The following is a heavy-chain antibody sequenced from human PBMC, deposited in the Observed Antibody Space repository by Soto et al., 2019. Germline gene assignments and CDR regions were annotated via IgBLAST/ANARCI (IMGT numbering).Heavy chain of an antibody. CDR1: GGTFSIYG. CDR2: IIPILTTP. D-gene: IGHD2-8*02. V-gene: IGHV1-69*13. Sequence: SVKVSCKASGGTFSIYGFSWVRQAPGQGPEWIGGIIPILTTPNYAQKFHGRVTIVADESTTTVYMELSSLKSEDTAVYYCATSVGIAPTGEDGMDVWGKGPSVTVSS. J-gene: IGHJ6*04. CDR3: ATSVGIAPTGEDGMDV.